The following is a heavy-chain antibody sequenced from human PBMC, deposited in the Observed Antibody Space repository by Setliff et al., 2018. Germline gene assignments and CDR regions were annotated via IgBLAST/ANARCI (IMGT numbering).Heavy chain of an antibody. D-gene: IGHD3-3*01. CDR2: INPSGGLT. J-gene: IGHJ3*02. Sequence: ASVKVSCKASGYTFTNYAIHWVRQAPGQRLEWMGWINPSGGLTRYAQKFQGRVTMTRDTSTSTVYMEVSSLRSEDTAVYYCARDRYYNSWSGTSITAPHDAFDIWGQGTMVTVSS. CDR3: ARDRYYNSWSGTSITAPHDAFDI. V-gene: IGHV1-46*03. CDR1: GYTFTNYA.